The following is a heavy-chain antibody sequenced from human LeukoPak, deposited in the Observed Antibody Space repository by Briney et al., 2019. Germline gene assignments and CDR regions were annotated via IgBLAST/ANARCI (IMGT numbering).Heavy chain of an antibody. CDR3: ATGELLERYFDY. CDR2: IRYDGSNK. D-gene: IGHD1-26*01. Sequence: PGGSLRLSCAASGFTFSSYGMHWVRQAPGKGLEWVAFIRYDGSNKYYADSVKGRFTISRDNSKNTLYLQMNSLRAEDTAVYYCATGELLERYFDYWGQGTLVTVSS. CDR1: GFTFSSYG. J-gene: IGHJ4*02. V-gene: IGHV3-30*02.